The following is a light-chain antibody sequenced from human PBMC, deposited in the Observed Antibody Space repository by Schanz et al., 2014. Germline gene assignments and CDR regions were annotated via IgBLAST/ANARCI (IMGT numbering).Light chain of an antibody. CDR3: SSYRSSSTPNWV. CDR1: SSDVGSYNL. J-gene: IGLJ3*02. V-gene: IGLV2-14*02. CDR2: DVS. Sequence: QSALSQPPSASGSPGQSITISCTGTSSDVGSYNLVSWYQQHPGKAPKLILFDVSKRPSGVPDRFSGSKSGYTASLTISGLQVEDEADYYCSSYRSSSTPNWVFGGGTKLTVL.